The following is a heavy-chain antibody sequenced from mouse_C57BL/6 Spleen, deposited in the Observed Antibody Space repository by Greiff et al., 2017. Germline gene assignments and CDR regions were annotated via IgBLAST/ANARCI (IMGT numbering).Heavy chain of an antibody. CDR2: ISDGGSYT. Sequence: EVKLMESGGGLVKPGGSLKLSCAASGFTFSSYAMSWVRQTPEKRLEWVATISDGGSYTYYPDNVKGRFTISRVNAKNNLYLQMSHLKSEDTAMYYCARDRGLRRYFDYWGQGTTLTVSS. J-gene: IGHJ2*01. V-gene: IGHV5-4*01. CDR1: GFTFSSYA. D-gene: IGHD2-4*01. CDR3: ARDRGLRRYFDY.